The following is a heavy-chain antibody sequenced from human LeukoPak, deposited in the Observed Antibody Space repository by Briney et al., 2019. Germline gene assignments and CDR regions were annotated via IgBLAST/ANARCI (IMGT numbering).Heavy chain of an antibody. J-gene: IGHJ4*02. V-gene: IGHV4-59*01. CDR1: GGSISSYY. Sequence: PSETLSLTCTVSGGSISSYYWSWIRQPPGTGLEWIGYIYYSGSTNYNPSLKSRVTISVDTSKNQFSLKLSSVTAADTAVYYCARTDTGLFDYWGQGNLVTVSS. CDR3: ARTDTGLFDY. D-gene: IGHD5-18*01. CDR2: IYYSGST.